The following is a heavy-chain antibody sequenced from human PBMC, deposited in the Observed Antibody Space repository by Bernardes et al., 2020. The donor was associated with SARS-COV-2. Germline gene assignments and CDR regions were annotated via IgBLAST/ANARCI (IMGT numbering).Heavy chain of an antibody. J-gene: IGHJ4*02. V-gene: IGHV3-48*03. D-gene: IGHD6-13*01. CDR1: GFTFSSYE. CDR2: ISSSGSTI. CDR3: ARVRQLLFDY. Sequence: GGSLRLSCAASGFTFSSYEMNWVRQAPGKGLGWVSYISSSGSTIYYADSVKGRFTISRDNAKNSLYLQMNSLRAEDTAVYYCARVRQLLFDYWGQGTLVTVSS.